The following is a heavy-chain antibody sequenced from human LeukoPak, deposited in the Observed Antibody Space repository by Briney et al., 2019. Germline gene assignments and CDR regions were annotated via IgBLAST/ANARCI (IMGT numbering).Heavy chain of an antibody. J-gene: IGHJ4*02. CDR1: GYTFTSYG. D-gene: IGHD2-21*02. CDR2: ISAYNGNT. V-gene: IGHV1-18*01. Sequence: GASVKVSCKASGYTFTSYGISWVRQAPGQGLEWMGWISAYNGNTNYAQKLQGRVTMTTDTSTSTAYMELRGLRSDDTAVYYCARDGFYCGGDCHSDYWGQGTLVTVSS. CDR3: ARDGFYCGGDCHSDY.